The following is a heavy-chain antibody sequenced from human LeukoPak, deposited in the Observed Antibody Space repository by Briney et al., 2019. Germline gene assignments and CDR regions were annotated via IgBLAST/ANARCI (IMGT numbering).Heavy chain of an antibody. CDR1: GDSISSYY. J-gene: IGHJ3*02. V-gene: IGHV4-4*07. CDR2: IYSSGST. Sequence: SETLSLTRTLSGDSISSYYWSWIRQPAGKGLEYIGRIYSSGSTSYNPSLKSRVTMSLDTSKNQFYLNLSSVTAADTAVYYCARDFYFDSRNAFDICGQGTMVTVSS. D-gene: IGHD3-22*01. CDR3: ARDFYFDSRNAFDI.